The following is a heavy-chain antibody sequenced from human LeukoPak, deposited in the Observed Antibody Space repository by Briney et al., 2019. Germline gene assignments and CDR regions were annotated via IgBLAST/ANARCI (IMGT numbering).Heavy chain of an antibody. J-gene: IGHJ3*02. Sequence: GASVKVSCKASGYTFTSYDINWVRQAPGQGLEWMGRIIPILGIANYAQKFQGRVTITADKSTSTAYMELSSLRSEDTAVYYCARGSGSSSWYLDAFDIWGQGTMVTVSS. V-gene: IGHV1-69*04. D-gene: IGHD6-13*01. CDR1: GYTFTSYD. CDR3: ARGSGSSSWYLDAFDI. CDR2: IIPILGIA.